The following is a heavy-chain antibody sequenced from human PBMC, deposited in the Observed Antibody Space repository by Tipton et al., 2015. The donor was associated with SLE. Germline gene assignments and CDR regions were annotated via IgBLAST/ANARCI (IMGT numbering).Heavy chain of an antibody. Sequence: TLSLTCTVSGASISSYYWNWIRKAPGKGLEWIAFMDHSGSTNYSPSLKSRVTMSVDMSKNQFSLRLTSVTAADTAVYYCAREGLEYWGSGFGYFDLWGRGTLVTVSS. V-gene: IGHV4-59*01. D-gene: IGHD2/OR15-2a*01. CDR3: AREGLEYWGSGFGYFDL. J-gene: IGHJ2*01. CDR2: MDHSGST. CDR1: GASISSYY.